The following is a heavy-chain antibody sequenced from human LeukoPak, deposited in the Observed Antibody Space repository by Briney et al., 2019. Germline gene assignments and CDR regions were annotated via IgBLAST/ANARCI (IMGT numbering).Heavy chain of an antibody. D-gene: IGHD2-21*02. J-gene: IGHJ6*02. CDR1: VGSISSGDYY. CDR3: ARGCGGDCPHYYYYGMDV. V-gene: IGHV4-30-4*01. Sequence: SETLSLTCTVSVGSISSGDYYWSWIRQPPGKGLERIGYIYYSGCTYYHPSSNNQVTKTVDTSKNQFSLKLSSVTAADTAVYYCARGCGGDCPHYYYYGMDVWGQVTTVTVSS. CDR2: IYYSGCT.